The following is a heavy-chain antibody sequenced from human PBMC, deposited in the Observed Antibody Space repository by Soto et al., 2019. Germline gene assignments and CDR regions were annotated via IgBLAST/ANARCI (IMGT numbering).Heavy chain of an antibody. CDR3: ARGNYDFWSYYYYFDY. Sequence: QSGGSLRLSCAASGFTFSSYAMHWVRQAPGKGLEWVAVISYDGSNKYYADSVKGRFTISRDNSKNTLYLQMNSLRAEDTAVYYCARGNYDFWSYYYYFDYWGQGTLVTVSS. J-gene: IGHJ4*02. D-gene: IGHD3-3*01. V-gene: IGHV3-30-3*01. CDR2: ISYDGSNK. CDR1: GFTFSSYA.